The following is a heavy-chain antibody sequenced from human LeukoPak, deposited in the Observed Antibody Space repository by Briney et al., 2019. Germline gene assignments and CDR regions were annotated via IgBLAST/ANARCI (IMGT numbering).Heavy chain of an antibody. CDR1: GGSISSGDYY. CDR3: ARVGYSDSHFDY. Sequence: SETLSLTCTVSGGSISSGDYYWSWIRQPPGKGLEWIGYIYYSGSTYYNPSLKSRVTISVDTSKNQLSLKLSSVTAADTAVYYCARVGYSDSHFDYWGQGTLVTVSS. V-gene: IGHV4-30-4*01. D-gene: IGHD3-9*01. J-gene: IGHJ4*02. CDR2: IYYSGST.